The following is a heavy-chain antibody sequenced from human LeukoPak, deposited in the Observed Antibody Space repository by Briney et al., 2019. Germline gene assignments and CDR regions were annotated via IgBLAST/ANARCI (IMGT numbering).Heavy chain of an antibody. D-gene: IGHD3-22*01. CDR3: ARHQDSSGYYYSY. CDR2: IYPGDSDT. Sequence: KTRESLKISCKGPRHSFHSQWIGWVRQMPGKGLEWMGIIYPGDSDTRYSPSFQGQVTISADKSINTAYLQWSSLKASDTAMYYCARHQDSSGYYYSYWGQGTLVTVSS. V-gene: IGHV5-51*03. CDR1: RHSFHSQW. J-gene: IGHJ4*02.